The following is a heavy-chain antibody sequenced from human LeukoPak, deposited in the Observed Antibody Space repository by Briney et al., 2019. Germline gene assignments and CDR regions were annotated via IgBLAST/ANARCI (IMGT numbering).Heavy chain of an antibody. CDR1: GFTFSSFG. CDR2: IWYDGSNK. J-gene: IGHJ4*02. D-gene: IGHD2-2*01. V-gene: IGHV3-33*01. Sequence: GGSLRLSCAASGFTFSSFGMHWVRQAPGKGLEWVAVIWYDGSNKYYADYVKGRFTISRDNSKNALYMQMNSLRAEGTAVYYCARDRGDSTSWYVTDYWGQGTLVTVSS. CDR3: ARDRGDSTSWYVTDY.